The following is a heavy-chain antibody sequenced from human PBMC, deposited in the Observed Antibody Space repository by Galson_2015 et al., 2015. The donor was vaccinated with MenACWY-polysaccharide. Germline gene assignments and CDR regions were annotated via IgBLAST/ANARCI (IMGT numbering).Heavy chain of an antibody. D-gene: IGHD6-6*01. CDR1: GFTFSGYS. CDR3: ARRGLYSSSSGGLDH. CDR2: ISSSSGTV. Sequence: SLRLSCAVSGFTFSGYSMNWVRQAPGKGLEWLSYISSSSGTVYYADSVRGRFTISRDNAKNSLYLQMNRLRDEDTAIYYCARRGLYSSSSGGLDHWGQGTLVTVSS. J-gene: IGHJ5*02. V-gene: IGHV3-48*02.